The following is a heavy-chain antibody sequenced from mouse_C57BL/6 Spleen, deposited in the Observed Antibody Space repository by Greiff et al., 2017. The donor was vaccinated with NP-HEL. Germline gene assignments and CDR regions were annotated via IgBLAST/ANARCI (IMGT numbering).Heavy chain of an antibody. Sequence: EVQLQQSGAELVRPGASVKLSCTASGFNIKDYYMHWVKQRPEQGLEWIGRIDPEDGDTEYAPKFQGKATMTADTSSNTSYLQLSSLTSEDTAVYYCTTIDYYGSSYRAMDYWGQGTSVTVSS. CDR3: TTIDYYGSSYRAMDY. D-gene: IGHD1-1*01. CDR1: GFNIKDYY. J-gene: IGHJ4*01. CDR2: IDPEDGDT. V-gene: IGHV14-1*01.